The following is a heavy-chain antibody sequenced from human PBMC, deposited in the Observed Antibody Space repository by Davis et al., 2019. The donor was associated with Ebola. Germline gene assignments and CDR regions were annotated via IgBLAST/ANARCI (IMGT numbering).Heavy chain of an antibody. CDR3: ARGRDAYKTGLD. J-gene: IGHJ4*02. V-gene: IGHV4-34*01. CDR1: GGTFSGYY. Sequence: MPGGSLRLSCAVYGGTFSGYYWSWIRQPPGKGLEWIGETSYSENTNYNPSLKSRVTISIDTSRNQFSLRLTSVTAADTGVYYCARGRDAYKTGLDWGQGTLVTVAS. CDR2: TSYSENT. D-gene: IGHD5-24*01.